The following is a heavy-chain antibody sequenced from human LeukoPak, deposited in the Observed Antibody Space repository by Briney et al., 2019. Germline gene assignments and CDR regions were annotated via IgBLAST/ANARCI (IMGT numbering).Heavy chain of an antibody. Sequence: PGESLKISCKGSGYSFTSYWIGWVRQMPGKGLEWMGNIFPADSDTRYSPSFQGQVTISVDKSISTAYLQWSSLQASDTAMYYCAKQSYGDWDFDLWGRGTLVTVSS. D-gene: IGHD3-10*01. V-gene: IGHV5-51*01. CDR2: IFPADSDT. J-gene: IGHJ2*01. CDR3: AKQSYGDWDFDL. CDR1: GYSFTSYW.